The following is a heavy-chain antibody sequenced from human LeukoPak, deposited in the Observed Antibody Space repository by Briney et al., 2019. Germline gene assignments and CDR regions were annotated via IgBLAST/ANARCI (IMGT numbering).Heavy chain of an antibody. V-gene: IGHV4-4*09. CDR3: ARHFRRDYPDSGSSQYFHYIDV. Sequence: LSGTLSLTCAVSGGSMRDHYWSWIRQTPGTALEWIGYIYATGNTNYSPSLKGRVTISLDTSKNHFSLRLRSVTAADTALYYCARHFRRDYPDSGSSQYFHYIDVWSKGTTVVVSS. CDR1: GGSMRDHY. CDR2: IYATGNT. D-gene: IGHD3-10*01. J-gene: IGHJ6*03.